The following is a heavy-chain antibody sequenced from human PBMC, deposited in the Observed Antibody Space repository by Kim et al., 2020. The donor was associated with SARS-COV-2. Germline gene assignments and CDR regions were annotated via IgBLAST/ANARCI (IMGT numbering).Heavy chain of an antibody. Sequence: SPSFQGHVTISADKSISTAYLQWSSLKASDTAMYYCARADIVAPRAFDYWGQGTLVTVSS. CDR3: ARADIVAPRAFDY. D-gene: IGHD5-12*01. V-gene: IGHV5-10-1*01. J-gene: IGHJ4*02.